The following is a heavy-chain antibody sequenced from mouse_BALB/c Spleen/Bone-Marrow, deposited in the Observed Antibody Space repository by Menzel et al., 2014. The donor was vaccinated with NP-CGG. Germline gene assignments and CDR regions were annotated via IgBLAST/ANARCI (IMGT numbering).Heavy chain of an antibody. CDR3: AREGITTVVEMDY. CDR1: GYTFSSYW. D-gene: IGHD1-1*01. CDR2: ILPGSGNT. Sequence: VQLQQSGAELMKPGASVKISCKATGYTFSSYWIEWVKQRPGHGLEWIGEILPGSGNTNYNEKFKDKATFTADTSSITAYMQLSSLTSEDSAVYYCAREGITTVVEMDYWGQGTSVTVSS. J-gene: IGHJ4*01. V-gene: IGHV1-9*01.